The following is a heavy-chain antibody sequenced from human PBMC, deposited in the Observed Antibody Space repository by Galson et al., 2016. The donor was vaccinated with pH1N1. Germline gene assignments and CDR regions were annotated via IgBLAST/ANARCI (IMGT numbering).Heavy chain of an antibody. J-gene: IGHJ6*03. Sequence: SLRLSCAASGFTFDDYGMIWFRQRPGQGLEWGSALNWNGGNTGYTPSVKRRFTISRGDAQNALFLQMNSLIAEDTALYYCARNYYGSGNYYKPVGFECMDVWGKGTTVTVSS. D-gene: IGHD3-10*01. CDR2: LNWNGGNT. V-gene: IGHV3-20*04. CDR3: ARNYYGSGNYYKPVGFECMDV. CDR1: GFTFDDYG.